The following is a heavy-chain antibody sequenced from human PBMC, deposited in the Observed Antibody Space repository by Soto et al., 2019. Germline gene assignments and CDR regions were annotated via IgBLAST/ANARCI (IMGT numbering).Heavy chain of an antibody. V-gene: IGHV4-39*01. D-gene: IGHD2-21*02. Sequence: PSETLSLTCTVSGGSIISSSNHWGWIRQPPGKGLEWIGNIYYSENTYYNPSLKSRVTISVDTSKNQFSLRLTSVTAADTAVYYCARAFLSYPRVVTPLMKAFDIWGQGTMVTVSS. J-gene: IGHJ3*02. CDR2: IYYSENT. CDR1: GGSIISSSNH. CDR3: ARAFLSYPRVVTPLMKAFDI.